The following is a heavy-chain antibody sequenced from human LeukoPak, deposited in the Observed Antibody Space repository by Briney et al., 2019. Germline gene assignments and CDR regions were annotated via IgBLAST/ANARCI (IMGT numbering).Heavy chain of an antibody. CDR3: ARQDGCKLWGLPHYFDY. Sequence: SETLSLTCTVSGGSISSSSYYWGWIRQPPGKGLEWIGSIYYSGSTYYNPSLKSRVTISVDTSKNQFSLKLSSVTAADTAVYYCARQDGCKLWGLPHYFDYWGQGTLVTVSS. CDR1: GGSISSSSYY. J-gene: IGHJ4*02. V-gene: IGHV4-39*01. CDR2: IYYSGST. D-gene: IGHD5-24*01.